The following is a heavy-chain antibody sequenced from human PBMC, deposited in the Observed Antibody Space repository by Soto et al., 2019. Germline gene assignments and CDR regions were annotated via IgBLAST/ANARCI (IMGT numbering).Heavy chain of an antibody. CDR3: ARSRSGADPDSFGF. D-gene: IGHD3-3*01. V-gene: IGHV3-30-3*01. CDR2: ISKDGSVQ. CDR1: GFMFNRYA. J-gene: IGHJ1*01. Sequence: QVQLVESGGRVVQPGRSLRLSCAASGFMFNRYAIHWVRQTPGKGLEWVAVISKDGSVQYYADSVRGRFIISRDKSKDTVYLEMNSLRAEDTAVFYCARSRSGADPDSFGFWGQGTLVTVSS.